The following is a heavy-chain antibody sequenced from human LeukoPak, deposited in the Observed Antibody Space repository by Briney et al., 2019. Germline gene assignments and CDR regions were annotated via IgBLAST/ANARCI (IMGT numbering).Heavy chain of an antibody. CDR2: LYSDGTT. J-gene: IGHJ4*02. CDR3: ARSQNGGNRGYLDY. CDR1: GFNVSTSY. D-gene: IGHD7-27*01. Sequence: GGSLRLSYAASGFNVSTSYMYWVRQAPRKGLEWVSALYSDGTTHYADSVKGRFSISRDNSENTLYLQMNSLRTEDTAVYYCARSQNGGNRGYLDYCGQGILVTVSS. V-gene: IGHV3-53*01.